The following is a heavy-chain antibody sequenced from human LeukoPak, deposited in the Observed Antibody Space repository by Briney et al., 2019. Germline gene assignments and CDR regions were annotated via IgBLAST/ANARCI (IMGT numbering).Heavy chain of an antibody. Sequence: ASVKVSCKASGGTFSSYAISWVRQAPGQGLEWMGGIIPIFGTANYAQEFQGRVTITADESTSTAYMELSSLRSEDTAVYYCARGNYYDSSGYYGYYYYGMDVWGQGTTVTVSS. CDR2: IIPIFGTA. D-gene: IGHD3-22*01. V-gene: IGHV1-69*13. CDR1: GGTFSSYA. J-gene: IGHJ6*02. CDR3: ARGNYYDSSGYYGYYYYGMDV.